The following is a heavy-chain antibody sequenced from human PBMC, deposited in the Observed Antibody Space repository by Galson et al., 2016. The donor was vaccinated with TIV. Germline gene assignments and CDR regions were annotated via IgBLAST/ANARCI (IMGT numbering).Heavy chain of an antibody. Sequence: SVKVSCKVSGYTLNELSMHWVRQAPGKGLEWMGVFDPQNGEPIYAQSFQDKVAMTEDTSTDTRYMELTNLRSQDSAVYYFVIGGLGGVFDLWGQGTMVTVSS. V-gene: IGHV1-24*01. CDR2: FDPQNGEP. J-gene: IGHJ3*01. D-gene: IGHD2-8*01. CDR3: VIGGLGGVFDL. CDR1: GYTLNELS.